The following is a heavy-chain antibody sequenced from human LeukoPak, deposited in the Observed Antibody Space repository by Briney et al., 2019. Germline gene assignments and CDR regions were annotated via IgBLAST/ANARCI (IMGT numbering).Heavy chain of an antibody. CDR3: ARDRYCSGGSCYFGHYYYYMDV. Sequence: PGRTLRLSCAASGFTFSSYAMHWVRQAPGKGLEWVALIPYDGSNKYYADSVKGRFTVSRDNAKNSLYLQMNSLRAEDTAVYYCARDRYCSGGSCYFGHYYYYMDVWGKGTTVTVSS. CDR2: IPYDGSNK. D-gene: IGHD2-15*01. J-gene: IGHJ6*03. CDR1: GFTFSSYA. V-gene: IGHV3-30*04.